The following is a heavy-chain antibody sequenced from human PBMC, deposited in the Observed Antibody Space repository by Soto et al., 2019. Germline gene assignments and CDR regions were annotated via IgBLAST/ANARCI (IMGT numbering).Heavy chain of an antibody. CDR1: GGTFRSDT. CDR3: GRYPYRGFGYFDR. CDR2: IIPMLGSA. D-gene: IGHD5-12*01. J-gene: IGHJ4*01. V-gene: IGHV1-69*08. Sequence: SVKVSCKGSGGTFRSDTINWVRQAPGQGLEWLGRIIPMLGSAEYAQKFQDRVTITAEKSTNTVYMELRNLRSEDTAVYYCGRYPYRGFGYFDRWGQGILVTVS.